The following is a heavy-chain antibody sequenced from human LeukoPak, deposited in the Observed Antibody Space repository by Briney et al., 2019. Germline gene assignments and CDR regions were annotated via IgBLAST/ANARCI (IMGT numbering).Heavy chain of an antibody. CDR2: IYTSGST. V-gene: IGHV4-61*02. D-gene: IGHD6-19*01. J-gene: IGHJ4*02. Sequence: SETLSLTCTVSGGSISSGSYYWSWIRPPAGKGLEWIGRIYTSGSTNYNPSLKSRVTISVDTSKNQFSLKLSSVTAADTAVYYCARGVQWLVPYFDYWGQGTLVTVSS. CDR3: ARGVQWLVPYFDY. CDR1: GGSISSGSYY.